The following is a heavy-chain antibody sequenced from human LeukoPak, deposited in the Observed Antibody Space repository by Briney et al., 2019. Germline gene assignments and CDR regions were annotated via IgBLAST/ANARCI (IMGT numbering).Heavy chain of an antibody. CDR1: RFTFSDYA. J-gene: IGHJ4*02. V-gene: IGHV3-30-3*01. CDR3: ARDGVAVAGTPLDY. CDR2: ISYDATNK. Sequence: GGSLRLSCATSRFTFSDYAMHWVRQAPGKGLEWVALISYDATNKHYADSVKGRFTISRDDSKNTLYLQMNSLRVEDTALYYCARDGVAVAGTPLDYWGQGTLVTVSS. D-gene: IGHD6-19*01.